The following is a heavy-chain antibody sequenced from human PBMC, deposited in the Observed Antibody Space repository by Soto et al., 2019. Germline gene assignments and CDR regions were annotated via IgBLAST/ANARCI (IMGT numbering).Heavy chain of an antibody. CDR1: GGSFSGHF. Sequence: SETLSLTCAVYGGSFSGHFWSWIHQPPGKGLEWIGEINHRGSTNYNPSLKSRVTISGDTSKNQLSLKLSSVTAADTAVYYCASGSRDTVTGDYWGQGTLVTVSS. CDR3: ASGSRDTVTGDY. CDR2: INHRGST. V-gene: IGHV4-34*01. D-gene: IGHD4-17*01. J-gene: IGHJ4*02.